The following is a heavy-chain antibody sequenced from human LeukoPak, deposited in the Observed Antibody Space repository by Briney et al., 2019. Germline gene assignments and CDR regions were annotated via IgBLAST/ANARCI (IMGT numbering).Heavy chain of an antibody. V-gene: IGHV4-59*01. J-gene: IGHJ5*02. CDR3: AREGYCSSSSCNNWLDP. CDR1: GFTFRSYG. CDR2: IYYSGST. Sequence: GSLRLSCAASGFTFRSYGMSWVRQAPGKGLEWIGYIYYSGSTNYNPSLKSRVTMSVDTSKNQFSLKLTSVTAADTAVYYCAREGYCSSSSCNNWLDPWGQGTLVTVSS. D-gene: IGHD2-2*01.